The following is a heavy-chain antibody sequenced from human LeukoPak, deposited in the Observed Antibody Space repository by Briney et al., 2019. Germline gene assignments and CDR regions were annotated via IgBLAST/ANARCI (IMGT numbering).Heavy chain of an antibody. Sequence: ASVKVSCKASGYIFTNYFIHWVRQAPGQGLEWMGWISAYNGNTNYAQKLQGRVTMTTDTSTSTAYMEVRSLRSDDTAVYYCAREDWDDSSAYDSNTRGYGMDVWGQGTTVTVSS. J-gene: IGHJ6*02. CDR1: GYIFTNYF. D-gene: IGHD3-22*01. CDR2: ISAYNGNT. CDR3: AREDWDDSSAYDSNTRGYGMDV. V-gene: IGHV1-18*04.